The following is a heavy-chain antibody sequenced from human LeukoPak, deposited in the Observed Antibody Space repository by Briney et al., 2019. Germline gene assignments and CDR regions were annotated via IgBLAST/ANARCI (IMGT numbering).Heavy chain of an antibody. Sequence: GGSLRLSCATSGFTFSSYWMSWVRQAPGKGLEWVANIKKDGSEKYYVESVKGRFTISRDNAMKSLYLQMDSLSDDDTAVYYCARDRPGIAAAGTLINFDYWGQGTLVTVSS. CDR1: GFTFSSYW. J-gene: IGHJ4*02. V-gene: IGHV3-7*01. D-gene: IGHD6-13*01. CDR2: IKKDGSEK. CDR3: ARDRPGIAAAGTLINFDY.